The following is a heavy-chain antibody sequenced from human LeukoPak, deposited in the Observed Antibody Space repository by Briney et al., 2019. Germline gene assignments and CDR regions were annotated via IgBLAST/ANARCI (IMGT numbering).Heavy chain of an antibody. CDR1: GYTFTSYG. D-gene: IGHD3-10*01. Sequence: ASVKVSCKASGYTFTSYGISWVRQAPGQGLEWMGWISAYNGNTNYAQKLQGRVTMTTDTSTSTAYMELRSLRSDDTAVYYCAKDRYNVLLWFGELYFDYWGQGTLVTVSS. V-gene: IGHV1-18*01. CDR3: AKDRYNVLLWFGELYFDY. CDR2: ISAYNGNT. J-gene: IGHJ4*02.